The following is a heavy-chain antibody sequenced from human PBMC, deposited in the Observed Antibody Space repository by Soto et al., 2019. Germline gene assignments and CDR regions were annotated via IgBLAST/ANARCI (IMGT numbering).Heavy chain of an antibody. CDR3: AKVTKRAAAGRYEYYKYGMDV. CDR2: ISGSGGSS. D-gene: IGHD6-13*01. CDR1: GFAFSTYA. V-gene: IGHV3-23*01. J-gene: IGHJ6*02. Sequence: EVQLLESGGALEHPGGSLRLSCVASGFAFSTYAMTWVRQAPGKGLEWVSVISGSGGSSYYAASVKGRFTISRDNSKNTLYLQMNGLRAEDTALYYCAKVTKRAAAGRYEYYKYGMDVWGQGTTVTVSS.